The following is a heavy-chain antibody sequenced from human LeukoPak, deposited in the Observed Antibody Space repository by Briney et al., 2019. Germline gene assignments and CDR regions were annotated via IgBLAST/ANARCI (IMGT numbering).Heavy chain of an antibody. Sequence: GESLKISCKGSGYSFTSYWIGWVRQMPGEGLEWMGIIYPGDSDTRYSPSFQGQVTISADRSISTAYLHWSSLKASDSAMYYCARQDGDYYYGSDYWGQGTLVTVSS. CDR2: IYPGDSDT. CDR1: GYSFTSYW. D-gene: IGHD3-22*01. CDR3: ARQDGDYYYGSDY. V-gene: IGHV5-51*01. J-gene: IGHJ4*02.